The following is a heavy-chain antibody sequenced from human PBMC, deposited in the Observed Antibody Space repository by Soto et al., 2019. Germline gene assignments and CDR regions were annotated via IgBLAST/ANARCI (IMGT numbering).Heavy chain of an antibody. D-gene: IGHD3-22*01. CDR3: ARDGDYDSSGYYSTIDY. V-gene: IGHV3-30-3*01. CDR2: GSNE. J-gene: IGHJ4*02. CDR1: GFTFSSYA. Sequence: QVQLVESGGGVVQPGRSLRLSCAASGFTFSSYAMHWVLQAPGKGLEWLAIGSNEYYGDSVKGRFTISRDNTKKTVYLQMNSLRAEDTAVYYCARDGDYDSSGYYSTIDYWGQGTLVTVSS.